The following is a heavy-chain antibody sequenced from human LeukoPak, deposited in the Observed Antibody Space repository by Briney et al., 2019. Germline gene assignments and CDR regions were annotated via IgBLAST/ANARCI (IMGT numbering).Heavy chain of an antibody. D-gene: IGHD3-10*01. CDR3: AKDMSSPQIDY. V-gene: IGHV3-30*18. CDR2: ISYDGSDK. J-gene: IGHJ4*02. Sequence: GGSLRLSCAASGFTFSSHWMHWVRQAPGRGLEWVAVISYDGSDKYYVDSVKGRFTISRDNSKNTLYLQMNSLRAEDTAVYYCAKDMSSPQIDYWGQGTLVTVSS. CDR1: GFTFSSHW.